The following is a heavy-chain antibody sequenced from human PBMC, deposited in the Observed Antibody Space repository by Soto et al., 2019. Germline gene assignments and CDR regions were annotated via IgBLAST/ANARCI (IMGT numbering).Heavy chain of an antibody. CDR3: ARSLGYCSGGSCYPGPYYYYDGMDV. V-gene: IGHV4-31*03. D-gene: IGHD2-15*01. CDR1: GGSISSGGYY. J-gene: IGHJ6*02. Sequence: QVQLQESGPGLVKPSQTLSLTCTVSGGSISSGGYYWSWIRQHPGKGLEWIGYIYYSGSTYYNPSLKSRVTRSVDTSKNQFSLKLSSVTAADTAVYYCARSLGYCSGGSCYPGPYYYYDGMDVWGQGTTVTVSS. CDR2: IYYSGST.